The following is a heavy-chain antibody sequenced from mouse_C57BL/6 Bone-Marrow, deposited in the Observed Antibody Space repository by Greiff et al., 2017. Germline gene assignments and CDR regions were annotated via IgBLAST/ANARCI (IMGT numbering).Heavy chain of an antibody. CDR1: GFTFSSYA. CDR2: ISDGGSYT. CDR3: ARGYGSSGFAY. Sequence: EVQGVESGGGLVKPGGSLKLSCAASGFTFSSYAMSWVRQTPEKRLEWVATISDGGSYTYYPDNVKGRFTISRDNAKNNLYLQMSHLKSEDTAMYYCARGYGSSGFAYWGQGTLVTVSA. J-gene: IGHJ3*01. V-gene: IGHV5-4*01. D-gene: IGHD1-1*01.